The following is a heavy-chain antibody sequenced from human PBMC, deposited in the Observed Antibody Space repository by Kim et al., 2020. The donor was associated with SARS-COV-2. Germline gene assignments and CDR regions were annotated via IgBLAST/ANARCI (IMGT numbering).Heavy chain of an antibody. V-gene: IGHV4-34*01. CDR3: ARGVPGY. CDR2: INHSGSA. Sequence: SETLSLTCAVYGGSFSGYQWSWVRQSPGQGLEWIGQINHSGSANYNPSLKSRVAMSLDTSKNQFSLKLTSVTASDTGVYYCARGVPGYWGQGSLVTVSS. D-gene: IGHD6-13*01. CDR1: GGSFSGYQ. J-gene: IGHJ1*01.